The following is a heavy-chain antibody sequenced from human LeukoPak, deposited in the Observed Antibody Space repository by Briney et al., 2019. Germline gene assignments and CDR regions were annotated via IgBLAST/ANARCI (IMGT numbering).Heavy chain of an antibody. CDR1: GFTFSSYA. V-gene: IGHV3-30*04. CDR2: ISYDGSNK. CDR3: ARAWHGWLHPYYYGMDV. D-gene: IGHD5-24*01. J-gene: IGHJ6*02. Sequence: GRSLRLSCAASGFTFSSYAMHWVRQAPGKGLEWVAVISYDGSNKYYADSMKGRFTISRDNSKNTLYLQMNSLRAEDTAVYYCARAWHGWLHPYYYGMDVWGQGTTVTVSS.